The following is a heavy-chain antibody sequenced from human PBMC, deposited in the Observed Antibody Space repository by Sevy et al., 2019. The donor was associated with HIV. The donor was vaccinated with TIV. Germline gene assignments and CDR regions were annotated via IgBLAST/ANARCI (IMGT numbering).Heavy chain of an antibody. J-gene: IGHJ4*02. Sequence: GGSLRLSCAASGFTFSSYAMHWVRQAPGKGLEWVAVISYDGSNKYYADSVKGRLTISRDNSKDTLYLQMNSLRAEDTAVYYCASLVVVVAATRSNHKNDYWGQGTLVTVSS. CDR2: ISYDGSNK. V-gene: IGHV3-30*04. CDR3: ASLVVVVAATRSNHKNDY. D-gene: IGHD2-15*01. CDR1: GFTFSSYA.